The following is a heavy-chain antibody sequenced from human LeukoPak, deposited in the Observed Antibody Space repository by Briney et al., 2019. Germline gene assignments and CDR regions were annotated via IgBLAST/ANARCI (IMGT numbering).Heavy chain of an antibody. Sequence: SETLSLTCTVSGGSISIYYCSWIRQPAGKGLEWIGRIYTSGSTNYNPSLKSRVTMSVDTSKNQFSLKLSSVTAADTAVYYCARGRVGAAYYFDYWGQGTLVTVSS. CDR1: GGSISIYY. D-gene: IGHD2-15*01. CDR3: ARGRVGAAYYFDY. V-gene: IGHV4-4*07. J-gene: IGHJ4*02. CDR2: IYTSGST.